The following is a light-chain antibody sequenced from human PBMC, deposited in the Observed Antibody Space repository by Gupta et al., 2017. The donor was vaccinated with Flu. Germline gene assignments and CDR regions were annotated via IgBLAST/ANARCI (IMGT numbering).Light chain of an antibody. CDR2: DAS. CDR1: QSISNY. J-gene: IGKJ4*01. V-gene: IGKV3-11*01. CDR3: QQPDNWPPLT. Sequence: EIVLTQSPATLPLSPGERATLPCRASQSISNYLAWYQQKHGQPARLLIFDASSSDADIPARFSGSGYGTNFTLTISSLEPEDFAVYYCQQPDNWPPLTFGGGTKVEIK.